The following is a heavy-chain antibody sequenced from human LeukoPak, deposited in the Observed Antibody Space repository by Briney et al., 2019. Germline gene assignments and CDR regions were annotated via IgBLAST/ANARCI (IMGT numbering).Heavy chain of an antibody. J-gene: IGHJ4*02. CDR3: AKGAENYVWGSYRYPSGY. V-gene: IGHV3-53*01. Sequence: GGSLRLSCAASGFTVSSNYMSWVRQAPGKGLEWVSVIYSGGSTYYADSVKGRFTISRDNSKNTLYLQMNSLRAEDTAVYYCAKGAENYVWGSYRYPSGYWGQGTLVTVSS. CDR1: GFTVSSNY. D-gene: IGHD3-16*02. CDR2: IYSGGST.